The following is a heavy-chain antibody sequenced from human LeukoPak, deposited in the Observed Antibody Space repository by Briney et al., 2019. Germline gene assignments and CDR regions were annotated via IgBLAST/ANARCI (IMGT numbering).Heavy chain of an antibody. D-gene: IGHD3-22*01. Sequence: PGGSLRLSCAASGLTFSDYYMTWIRQAPGKGLGWVSSISGSGTTTYSADSVRGRFTVSRDNAKNSVFLYMNSLRAEDTAVYYCAIQITMIVVVPYFDYWGQGTLVTVSS. J-gene: IGHJ4*02. CDR3: AIQITMIVVVPYFDY. CDR2: ISGSGTTT. CDR1: GLTFSDYY. V-gene: IGHV3-11*04.